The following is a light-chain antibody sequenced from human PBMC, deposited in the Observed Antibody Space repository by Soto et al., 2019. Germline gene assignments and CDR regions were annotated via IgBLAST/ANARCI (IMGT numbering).Light chain of an antibody. CDR1: SSNIGNNY. Sequence: QSVLTQPPSVSAAPGQKVTISCSGSSSNIGNNYVSWYQQLPGTAPKLLIYDSHKRPSGIPDRFSGSKSGTSATLGITGLQTGDEADYYCGTWDSRLSAVLFGGGTKLTVL. V-gene: IGLV1-51*01. J-gene: IGLJ2*01. CDR3: GTWDSRLSAVL. CDR2: DSH.